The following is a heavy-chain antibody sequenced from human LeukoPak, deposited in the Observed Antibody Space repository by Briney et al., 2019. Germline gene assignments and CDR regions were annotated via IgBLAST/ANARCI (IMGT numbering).Heavy chain of an antibody. CDR2: IYSGGST. Sequence: PGGSLRRSCAASGLTVSSNYMSWVRQAPGKGLEWVSVIYSGGSTYYADSVKGRFTISRDNSKNTLYLQMNSLRAEDTAVYYCARGEYSSSWGGAFDIWGQGTMVTVSS. V-gene: IGHV3-66*01. D-gene: IGHD6-13*01. CDR1: GLTVSSNY. CDR3: ARGEYSSSWGGAFDI. J-gene: IGHJ3*02.